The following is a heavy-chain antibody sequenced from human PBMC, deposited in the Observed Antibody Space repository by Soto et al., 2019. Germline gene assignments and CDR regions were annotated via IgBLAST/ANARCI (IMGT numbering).Heavy chain of an antibody. Sequence: ASVKVSCKTFGYTFTSYGIGWARQAPGQGLEWMGWINTYNGNTNYSQNLQGRVTLTRDTSTSTAYMELSSLRSEDTAVYYCARDRTPKYSGNLGPFDYWGQGALVTVSS. CDR1: GYTFTSYG. CDR3: ARDRTPKYSGNLGPFDY. CDR2: INTYNGNT. V-gene: IGHV1-18*01. D-gene: IGHD1-26*01. J-gene: IGHJ4*02.